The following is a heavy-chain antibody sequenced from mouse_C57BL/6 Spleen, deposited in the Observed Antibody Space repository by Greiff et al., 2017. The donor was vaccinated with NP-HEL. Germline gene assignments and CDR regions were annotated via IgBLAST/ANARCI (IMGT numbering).Heavy chain of an antibody. CDR3: ARSYSNYAAWFAY. J-gene: IGHJ3*01. D-gene: IGHD2-5*01. Sequence: EVKLQQSGAELVKPGASVKLSCTASGFNITDYYMHWVKQRTEQGLEWIGRLDPEDGDTKYAPKFQGKATITADKSSNTAYLQLSSLTSEDTAVYYCARSYSNYAAWFAYWGQGTLVTVSA. CDR2: LDPEDGDT. V-gene: IGHV14-2*01. CDR1: GFNITDYY.